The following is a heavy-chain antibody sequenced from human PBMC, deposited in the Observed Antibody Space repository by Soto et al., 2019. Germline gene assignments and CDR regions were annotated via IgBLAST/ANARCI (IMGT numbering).Heavy chain of an antibody. CDR3: VKVLTLSSWNDGLDS. CDR1: GFTFEEYS. CDR2: INRDGDNT. J-gene: IGHJ4*02. V-gene: IGHV3-43*01. D-gene: IGHD1-1*01. Sequence: EVQLVESGGGVVQPGGSLRLSCADSGFTFEEYSMHWVRQTPGRGLEWVSFINRDGDNTYYADSVKGRSTISRDNSKNSLYLHMHSLRTEAIAFYDCVKVLTLSSWNDGLDSWGQGTLVTVSS.